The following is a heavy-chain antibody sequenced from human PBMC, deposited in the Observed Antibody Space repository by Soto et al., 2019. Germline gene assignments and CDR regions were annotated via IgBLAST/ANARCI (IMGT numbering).Heavy chain of an antibody. CDR2: IYNTGST. J-gene: IGHJ4*02. Sequence: QVQLQEPGPRLVEPSQTLSLTCTVSGGSISSADYYWSWIRQPPGTGLEWIGHIYNTGSTYSNPSLQSRFTIAVDMSKNQCSLKLSSVTAADTAVYYCARGSSGDKVDYWGQGTLVTVSS. CDR3: ARGSSGDKVDY. CDR1: GGSISSADYY. D-gene: IGHD1-26*01. V-gene: IGHV4-30-4*01.